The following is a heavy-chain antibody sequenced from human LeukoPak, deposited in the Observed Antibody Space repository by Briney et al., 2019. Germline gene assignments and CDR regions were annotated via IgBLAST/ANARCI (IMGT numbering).Heavy chain of an antibody. CDR2: ISSSSSYI. V-gene: IGHV3-21*01. D-gene: IGHD1-7*01. CDR1: GFTFSSYS. Sequence: GGSRRLSCAASGFTFSSYSMNWVRQAPGKGLEWVSSISSSSSYIYYADSVKGRFTISRDNAKNSLYLQMNSLRAEDTAVYYCARFNTEKLFFDYWGQGTLVTVSS. J-gene: IGHJ4*02. CDR3: ARFNTEKLFFDY.